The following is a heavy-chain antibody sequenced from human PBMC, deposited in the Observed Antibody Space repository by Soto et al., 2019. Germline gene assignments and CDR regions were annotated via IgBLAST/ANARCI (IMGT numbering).Heavy chain of an antibody. D-gene: IGHD4-17*01. V-gene: IGHV1-69*04. J-gene: IGHJ3*02. CDR2: IIPILGIA. CDR3: AREGVGSATVTPGVGAFDI. CDR1: GGTFSSYT. Sequence: ASVKVSCKASGGTFSSYTISWVRQAPGQGLEWMGRIIPILGIANYAQKFQGRVTITADKSTSTAYMELSSLRSEDTAVYYCAREGVGSATVTPGVGAFDIWGQGTMVTVSS.